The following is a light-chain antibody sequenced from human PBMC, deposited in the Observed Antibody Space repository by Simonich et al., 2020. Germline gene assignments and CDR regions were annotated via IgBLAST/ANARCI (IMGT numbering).Light chain of an antibody. CDR3: CSYAGSYTLV. Sequence: QSALTQPRSVSGSPGQSVTLSCTGTSSDVGGYNYVSWYQQHPGKAPKLMIYDVSKRPSGVPDRFSDSKSGNTAARTSSGLQAEDEADYYGCSYAGSYTLVFGGGTKLTVL. CDR2: DVS. CDR1: SSDVGGYNY. V-gene: IGLV2-11*01. J-gene: IGLJ2*01.